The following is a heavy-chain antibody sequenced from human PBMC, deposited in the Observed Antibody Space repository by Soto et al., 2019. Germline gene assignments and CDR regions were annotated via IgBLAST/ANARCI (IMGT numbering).Heavy chain of an antibody. CDR2: IRNKPNGHTT. Sequence: EVQLVESGGGLVQPGGSLRLSCEGSGFTFSGHYMDWVRQAPGKGLAWLGRIRNKPNGHTTAYAASVKGRFTISRDDSKNLVYLQMNSLKSADTALYDCSTTVITAPLFEYWGHGTLVAVSS. CDR3: STTVITAPLFEY. V-gene: IGHV3-72*01. D-gene: IGHD2-21*02. CDR1: GFTFSGHY. J-gene: IGHJ4*01.